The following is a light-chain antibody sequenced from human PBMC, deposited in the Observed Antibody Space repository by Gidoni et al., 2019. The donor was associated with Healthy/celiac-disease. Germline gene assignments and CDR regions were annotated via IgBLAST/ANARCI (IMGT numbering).Light chain of an antibody. Sequence: DIQMTQSPSSVSASVGDRVPIPCRPSQGIRSWLAWYQQKPGKAPKPLIYAASSLQSGVPSGFSGSGSGTDFTLTISSLQPEDFATYYCQQANSFPLITFGQGTRLEIK. CDR3: QQANSFPLIT. J-gene: IGKJ5*01. CDR1: QGIRSW. V-gene: IGKV1-12*02. CDR2: AAS.